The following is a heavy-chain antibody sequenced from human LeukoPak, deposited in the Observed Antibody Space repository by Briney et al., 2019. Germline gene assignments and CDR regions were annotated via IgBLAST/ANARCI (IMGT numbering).Heavy chain of an antibody. J-gene: IGHJ4*02. D-gene: IGHD5-18*01. Sequence: GESLKISCKGSGYSFTSYWIGWVRQMPGKGLEWLGIIYPGDSDTRYSPSCQGQVTISADKSISTAYLQWSSLKASDTAMYYCARRIQLWWYYFDYWGQGTLVTVSS. V-gene: IGHV5-51*01. CDR3: ARRIQLWWYYFDY. CDR2: IYPGDSDT. CDR1: GYSFTSYW.